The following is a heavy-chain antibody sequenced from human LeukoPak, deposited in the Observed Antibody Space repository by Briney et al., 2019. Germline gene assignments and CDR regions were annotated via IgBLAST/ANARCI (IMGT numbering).Heavy chain of an antibody. Sequence: PGGSLRLSCAASGFTFSSSNMNWVRQAPGKGLEWVSYISSSGSTIYYADSVKGRFTISRDNAENSLYLQMNSLRAEDTAVYYCARDPYYYGSESYYGGVLYYWGRGTLVTVSS. CDR3: ARDPYYYGSESYYGGVLYY. CDR2: ISSSGSTI. CDR1: GFTFSSSN. V-gene: IGHV3-48*03. D-gene: IGHD3-10*01. J-gene: IGHJ4*02.